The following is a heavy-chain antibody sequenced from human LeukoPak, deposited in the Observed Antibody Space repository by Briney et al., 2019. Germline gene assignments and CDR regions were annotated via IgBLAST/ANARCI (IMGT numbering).Heavy chain of an antibody. CDR2: INHSGST. Sequence: SETLSLACAVYGGSFKGYYWSWIRQPPGKGLEWIGEINHSGSTNYNPSLKSRVTISVDTSKNQFSLKLSSVTAADTAVYYCAKVGATVTTLGRGRIRWFDPWGQGTLVTVSS. CDR1: GGSFKGYY. D-gene: IGHD4-17*01. V-gene: IGHV4-34*01. CDR3: AKVGATVTTLGRGRIRWFDP. J-gene: IGHJ5*02.